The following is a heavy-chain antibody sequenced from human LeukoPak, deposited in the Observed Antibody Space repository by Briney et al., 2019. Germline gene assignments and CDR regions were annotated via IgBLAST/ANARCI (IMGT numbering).Heavy chain of an antibody. CDR2: IYTSGST. CDR3: ARGSGSYVGGAFDV. V-gene: IGHV4-4*07. Sequence: PSETLSLTCTVSGGSISSYYWSWIRQPTGKGLEWIGRIYTSGSTNYNPSLKSRVTMSVDTSKNQFSLKLSSVTAADTAVYYCARGSGSYVGGAFDVWGQGTMVTVSS. D-gene: IGHD1-26*01. CDR1: GGSISSYY. J-gene: IGHJ3*01.